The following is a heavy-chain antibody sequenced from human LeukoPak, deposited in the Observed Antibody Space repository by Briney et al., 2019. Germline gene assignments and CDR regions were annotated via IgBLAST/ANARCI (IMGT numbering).Heavy chain of an antibody. CDR2: INWNGGST. CDR1: GFTFSSTW. J-gene: IGHJ4*02. CDR3: ARGKGSEFDY. V-gene: IGHV3-20*01. Sequence: GGSLRLSCAASGFTFSSTWMSWVRQAPGKGLEWVSGINWNGGSTGYADSVKGRFTISRDNAKNSLYLQMNSLRAEDTGLYHCARGKGSEFDYWGQGTLVTVSS.